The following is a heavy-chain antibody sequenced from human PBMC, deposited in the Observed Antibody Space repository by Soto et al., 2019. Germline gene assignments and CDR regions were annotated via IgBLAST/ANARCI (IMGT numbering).Heavy chain of an antibody. CDR1: GFTFSSYS. J-gene: IGHJ4*02. Sequence: GGSLRLSCAASGFTFSSYSMNWVRQAPGKGLEWVSSISSSSSYIYYADSVKGRFTISRDNAKNSLYLQMNSLRAEDTAVYYCARDSSSWYWFDYWGQGTLVTVPS. D-gene: IGHD6-13*01. CDR2: ISSSSSYI. V-gene: IGHV3-21*01. CDR3: ARDSSSWYWFDY.